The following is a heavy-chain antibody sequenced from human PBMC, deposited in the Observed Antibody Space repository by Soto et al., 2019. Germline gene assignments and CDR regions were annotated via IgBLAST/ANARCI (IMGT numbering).Heavy chain of an antibody. CDR3: AREGDMKFHSDSSDEPGY. D-gene: IGHD3-22*01. Sequence: QVQLVQSGAEVKKPGSSVKVSCKASGGTFSSFVISWVRQAPGQGLEWMGRIIPSIGIINYAQKFQGRVTITADTSTSTAYMELSSLSSDDTAVYYCAREGDMKFHSDSSDEPGYWGQGTLVTVSS. J-gene: IGHJ4*02. V-gene: IGHV1-69*04. CDR1: GGTFSSFV. CDR2: IIPSIGII.